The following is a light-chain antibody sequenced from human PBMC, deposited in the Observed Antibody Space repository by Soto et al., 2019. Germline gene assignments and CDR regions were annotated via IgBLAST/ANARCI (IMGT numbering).Light chain of an antibody. CDR2: DAS. V-gene: IGKV3-15*01. Sequence: ETVMTQSPATLSVSPGERVTLSCRASQSVSSNLAWYQHKPGQAPRLLIYDASTRAPGVPARFGGSGSETEFTLTISSLQSEDFAVYYCQHYNNWPPWTFGQGTKVEVK. CDR1: QSVSSN. J-gene: IGKJ1*01. CDR3: QHYNNWPPWT.